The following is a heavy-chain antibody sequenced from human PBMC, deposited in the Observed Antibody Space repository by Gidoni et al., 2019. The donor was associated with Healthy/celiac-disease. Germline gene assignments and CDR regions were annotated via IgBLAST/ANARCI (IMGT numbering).Heavy chain of an antibody. CDR2: ISYDGSNK. D-gene: IGHD3-22*01. Sequence: QVQLVESGGGVVQPGRSLRLSCAASGFTFGSYAIHWVRQAPGKGLEWVAVISYDGSNKYYADSVKGRFTISRDNSKNTLYLQMNSLRAEDTAVYYCARDRGYYDSSGLDYWGQGTLVTVSS. V-gene: IGHV3-30-3*01. J-gene: IGHJ4*02. CDR3: ARDRGYYDSSGLDY. CDR1: GFTFGSYA.